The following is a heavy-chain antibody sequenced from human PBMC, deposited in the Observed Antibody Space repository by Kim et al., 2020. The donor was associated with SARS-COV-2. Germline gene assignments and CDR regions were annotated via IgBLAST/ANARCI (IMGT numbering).Heavy chain of an antibody. D-gene: IGHD6-19*01. V-gene: IGHV4-59*01. Sequence: NYNPSLKSRVTISVDTSKNQFSLKLSSVTAADTAVYYCARSDSSGCLFDYWGQGTLVTVSS. J-gene: IGHJ4*02. CDR3: ARSDSSGCLFDY.